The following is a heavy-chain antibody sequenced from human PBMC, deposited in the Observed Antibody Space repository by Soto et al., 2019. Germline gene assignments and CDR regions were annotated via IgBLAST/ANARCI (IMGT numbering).Heavy chain of an antibody. V-gene: IGHV4-4*07. CDR1: GGPINTFY. D-gene: IGHD5-12*01. CDR3: AREGSYSAYNFANGLQLWSFDF. CDR2: IFSSGST. J-gene: IGHJ4*02. Sequence: PSETLSLTCTVSGGPINTFYWSWVRQPAGKGLEWIGRIFSSGSTSFNPSLESRVAMSVDTSKNHFSLNLSSVTAADMAVYYCAREGSYSAYNFANGLQLWSFDFWGQGALLTVSS.